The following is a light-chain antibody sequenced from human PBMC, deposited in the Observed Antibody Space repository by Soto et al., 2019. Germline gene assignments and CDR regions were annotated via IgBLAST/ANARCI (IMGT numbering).Light chain of an antibody. CDR1: SSDVGGYND. CDR2: EVS. V-gene: IGLV2-8*01. CDR3: SSFAGRTPYV. Sequence: QSVLTQPPSPSGSPVQSVTLSCTGTSSDVGGYNDVSWYQQHPGKAPKLMIYEVSKRPSGVPDRFSGSKSGNTASLTVSGLQAEDEADYYCSSFAGRTPYVFGTGTKVTVL. J-gene: IGLJ1*01.